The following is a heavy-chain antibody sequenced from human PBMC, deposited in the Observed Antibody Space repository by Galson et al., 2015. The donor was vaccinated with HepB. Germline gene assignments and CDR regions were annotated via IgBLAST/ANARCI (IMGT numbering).Heavy chain of an antibody. D-gene: IGHD6-6*01. Sequence: SLRLSCAASGFTFSSYAMSWVRQAPGKGLEWVSAISGSGGSTYYADSVKGRFTISRDNSKNTLYLQMNSLGAEDTAMYYCATFRSSGVRAFVIPGPGTIVTVSS. CDR2: ISGSGGST. J-gene: IGHJ3*02. V-gene: IGHV3-23*01. CDR3: ATFRSSGVRAFVI. CDR1: GFTFSSYA.